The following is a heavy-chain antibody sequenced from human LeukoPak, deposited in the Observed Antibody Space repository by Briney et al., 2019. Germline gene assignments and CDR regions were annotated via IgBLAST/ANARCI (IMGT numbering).Heavy chain of an antibody. CDR1: GYTFTSYD. J-gene: IGHJ5*02. V-gene: IGHV1-8*03. Sequence: ASVKVSCKASGYTFTSYDINWVRQATGQGLEWMGWMNPNSGNSGYAQKFQGRVTITRNTSISTACMELSSLRSEDTAVYYCARAPITTEDWFDPWGQGTLVTVSS. D-gene: IGHD1-1*01. CDR2: MNPNSGNS. CDR3: ARAPITTEDWFDP.